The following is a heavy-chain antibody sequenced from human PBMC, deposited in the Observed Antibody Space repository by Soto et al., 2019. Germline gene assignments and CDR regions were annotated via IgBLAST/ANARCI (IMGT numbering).Heavy chain of an antibody. J-gene: IGHJ6*03. CDR1: GGSISSSSYY. CDR3: ARHPRTTRGDYVASLDYYYYYYMDV. CDR2: IYYSGST. V-gene: IGHV4-39*01. D-gene: IGHD4-17*01. Sequence: SETLSLTCTVSGGSISSSSYYWGWIRQPPGKGLEWIGSIYYSGSTYYNPSLKSRVTISVDTSKNQFSLKLSSVTAADTAVYYCARHPRTTRGDYVASLDYYYYYYMDVWGKGTTVTVSS.